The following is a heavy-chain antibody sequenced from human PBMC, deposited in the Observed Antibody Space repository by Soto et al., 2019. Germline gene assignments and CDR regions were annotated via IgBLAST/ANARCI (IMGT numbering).Heavy chain of an antibody. CDR3: ARDSSNYANYYYYGMDV. V-gene: IGHV3-53*02. J-gene: IGHJ6*02. D-gene: IGHD4-4*01. Sequence: EVQLVETGGGLIQPGGSLRLSCAASGFTVSSNYMSWVRQAPGKGLEWVSVIYSGGSTYYADSVKGRFTISRDNSKNTLYLQINSLRAEDTAVYYCARDSSNYANYYYYGMDVWGQGTTVTVSS. CDR2: IYSGGST. CDR1: GFTVSSNY.